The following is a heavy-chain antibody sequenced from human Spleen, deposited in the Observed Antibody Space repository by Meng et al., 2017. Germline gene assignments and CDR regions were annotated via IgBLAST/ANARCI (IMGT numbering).Heavy chain of an antibody. CDR2: INHSGSVT. D-gene: IGHD3-22*01. J-gene: IGHJ4*02. CDR1: DEFFSGYY. CDR3: RRDVYDSRGYYPDY. Sequence: PPPWGSGRLRPSGTLSPTCAVFDEFFSGYYWSWIRQPPGKGLEWIGEINHSGSVTNYNPSLKSRVTMSIDTSEKQFSLKLTSVTAADTAVYFCRRDVYDSRGYYPDYWGQGTLVTVSS. V-gene: IGHV4-34*01.